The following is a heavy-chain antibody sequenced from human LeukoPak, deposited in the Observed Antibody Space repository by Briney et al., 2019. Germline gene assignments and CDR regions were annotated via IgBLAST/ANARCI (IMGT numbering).Heavy chain of an antibody. CDR2: ISGSGGST. D-gene: IGHD6-19*01. J-gene: IGHJ4*02. V-gene: IGHV3-23*01. CDR3: ARRSSGWHYYFDY. Sequence: TGGSLRLSCAASGFTFSSYAMSWVCQAPGKGLEWVSAISGSGGSTYYADSVKGRFTISRDNSKNTLYLQMNSLRAEDTAVYYCARRSSGWHYYFDYWGQGTLVTVSS. CDR1: GFTFSSYA.